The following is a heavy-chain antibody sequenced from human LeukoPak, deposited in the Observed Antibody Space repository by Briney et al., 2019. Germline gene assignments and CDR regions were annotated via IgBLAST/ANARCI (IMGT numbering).Heavy chain of an antibody. J-gene: IGHJ4*02. CDR1: GGSISSYY. CDR3: ARGPITMSYWRWDY. V-gene: IGHV4-59*01. Sequence: KPSETLSLTCTVSGGSISSYYWSWIRQPPGKGLEWIGYIYYSGSTNYNPSLKSRVTISVDTSKNQFSLKLSSVTAADTAVYYCARGPITMSYWRWDYWGQGTLVTVSS. CDR2: IYYSGST. D-gene: IGHD3-22*01.